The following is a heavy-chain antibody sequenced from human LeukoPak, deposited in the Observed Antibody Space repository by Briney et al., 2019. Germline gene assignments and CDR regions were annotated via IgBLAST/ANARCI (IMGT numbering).Heavy chain of an antibody. V-gene: IGHV3-48*04. CDR2: ISSDSTTI. D-gene: IGHD1-26*01. CDR3: ARGTGTYYY. CDR1: GFTFGTLS. Sequence: GGSLRLSCTGSGFTFGTLSMNWVRQAPGKGPEWISYISSDSTTIQYADSVKGRFITTRDNTKNSLYLQLSNMRVEDTALYYCARGTGTYYYWGQGALVSVSS. J-gene: IGHJ4*02.